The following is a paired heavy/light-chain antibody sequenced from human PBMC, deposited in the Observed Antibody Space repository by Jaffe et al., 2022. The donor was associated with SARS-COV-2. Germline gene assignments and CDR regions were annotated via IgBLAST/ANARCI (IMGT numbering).Light chain of an antibody. V-gene: IGKV1-39*01. Sequence: DIQMTQSPSSLSASVGDRVTITCRASQTISSYLNWYQQKPGKAPKLLIYAASSLQSGVPSRFSGSGSGSDFTLTISSLQPEDFATYYCQQSYSTPSITFGQGTRLEIK. CDR2: AAS. CDR1: QTISSY. J-gene: IGKJ5*01. CDR3: QQSYSTPSIT.
Heavy chain of an antibody. V-gene: IGHV3-23*01. CDR1: GFTFSSYA. CDR3: AKYPTTVGGKTGNYFDY. D-gene: IGHD1-26*01. CDR2: ISGSGDTT. Sequence: EVQLLESGGDLVQPGGSLRLSCAASGFTFSSYAVNWVRQAPGKGLEWVSTISGSGDTTYYADSVKGRFTISRDNPKNTLYLQMNSLRAEDTAVYYCAKYPTTVGGKTGNYFDYWGQGTLVTVSS. J-gene: IGHJ4*02.